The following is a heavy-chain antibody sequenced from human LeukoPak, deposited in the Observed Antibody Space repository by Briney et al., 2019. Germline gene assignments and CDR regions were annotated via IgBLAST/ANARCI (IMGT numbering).Heavy chain of an antibody. CDR3: ARGRTGRTISFDY. V-gene: IGHV4-59*01. CDR2: LYYSGST. D-gene: IGHD4/OR15-4a*01. J-gene: IGHJ4*02. CDR1: GGPISSYY. Sequence: KPSETLSLTCTVSGGPISSYYWRWIRQPPGKGLEWFGCLYYSGSTNYNPSLKNRVNISVYASNNQFSLKLTALTAADTAVYYSARGRTGRTISFDYWGQGTLVTVSS.